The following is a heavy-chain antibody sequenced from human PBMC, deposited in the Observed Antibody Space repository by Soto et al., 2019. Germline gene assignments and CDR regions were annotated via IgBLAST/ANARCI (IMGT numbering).Heavy chain of an antibody. Sequence: QVQLQESGPGLVKPSGTLSLTCAVSGGSISSSNWWSWVRQPPGKGLEWIGEIYHSGSTNYNPSLQSRVTISVDKSKNQFSLKLSSVTSADTAVYYCARIHYYDSSGYHQGGDAFDIWGQGTMVTVSS. CDR1: GGSISSSNW. CDR2: IYHSGST. CDR3: ARIHYYDSSGYHQGGDAFDI. V-gene: IGHV4-4*02. D-gene: IGHD3-22*01. J-gene: IGHJ3*02.